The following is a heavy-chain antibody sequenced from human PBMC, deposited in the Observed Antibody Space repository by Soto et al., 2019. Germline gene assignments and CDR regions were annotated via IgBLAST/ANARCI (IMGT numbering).Heavy chain of an antibody. D-gene: IGHD1-1*01. CDR2: INPSGGST. CDR1: GYTFTSYY. CDR3: ARGEGDWGVVVNWNLIDY. J-gene: IGHJ4*02. Sequence: ASVKVSCKASGYTFTSYYMHWVRQAPGQGLEWMGIINPSGGSTSYAQKFQGRVTMTRDTSTSTVYMELSSLRSEDTAVYYCARGEGDWGVVVNWNLIDYWGQGTQVTVSS. V-gene: IGHV1-46*01.